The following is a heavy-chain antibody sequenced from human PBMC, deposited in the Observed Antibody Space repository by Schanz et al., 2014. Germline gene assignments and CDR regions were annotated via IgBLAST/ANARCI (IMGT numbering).Heavy chain of an antibody. Sequence: QVQLVQSGAELRKPGTSVKVSCKTSGYTFSSYGITWVRQAPGQGLEWMGWISPYNGNTNYAPKVQGRVTVTTDTSTSTVYMELSSLKSEDTAVYYCARGPLGTSPWGQGTLVTVSS. J-gene: IGHJ5*02. CDR2: ISPYNGNT. CDR3: ARGPLGTSP. V-gene: IGHV1-18*01. D-gene: IGHD5-12*01. CDR1: GYTFSSYG.